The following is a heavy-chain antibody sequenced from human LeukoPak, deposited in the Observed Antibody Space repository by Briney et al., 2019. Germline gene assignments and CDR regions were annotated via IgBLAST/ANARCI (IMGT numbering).Heavy chain of an antibody. CDR2: IYSGDST. V-gene: IGHV3-53*01. Sequence: GGSLRLSCAASGFTVSSNYMSWVRQAPGKGLEWVSVIYSGDSTYYADSVKGRFTISRDNSKNTLYLQMDSLRVEDTAVYYCAKDGGPSSSGSQFFNYWGQGALVTVSS. D-gene: IGHD1-26*01. J-gene: IGHJ4*02. CDR3: AKDGGPSSSGSQFFNY. CDR1: GFTVSSNY.